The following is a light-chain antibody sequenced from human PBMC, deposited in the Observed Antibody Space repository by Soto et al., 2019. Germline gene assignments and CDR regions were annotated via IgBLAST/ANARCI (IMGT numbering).Light chain of an antibody. J-gene: IGKJ3*01. Sequence: EIVMTQSRATLSVSPGERATLSCRASHSVRSNLAWYEQKPGQAPRLLIYGASSRAPGSPAWFSGSGSGTEYTLTIGSLQSEDFAVYYCPQYNDWPFTFCPGTKVDIK. CDR3: PQYNDWPFT. CDR2: GAS. CDR1: HSVRSN. V-gene: IGKV3-15*01.